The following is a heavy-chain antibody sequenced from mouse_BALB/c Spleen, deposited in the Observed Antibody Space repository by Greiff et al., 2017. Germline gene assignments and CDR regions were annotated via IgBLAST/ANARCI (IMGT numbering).Heavy chain of an antibody. CDR1: GFNIKDTY. J-gene: IGHJ4*01. D-gene: IGHD1-1*01. V-gene: IGHV14-3*02. CDR3: ARLITTVVGGYYAMDY. Sequence: EVKLVESGAELVKPGASVKLSCTASGFNIKDTYMHWVKQRPEQGLEWIGRIDPANGNTKYDPKFQGKATITADTSSNTAYLQLSSLTSEDTAVYYCARLITTVVGGYYAMDYWGQGTSVTVSS. CDR2: IDPANGNT.